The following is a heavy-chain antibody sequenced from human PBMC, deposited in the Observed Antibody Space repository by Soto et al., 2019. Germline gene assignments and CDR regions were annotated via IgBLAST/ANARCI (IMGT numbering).Heavy chain of an antibody. CDR2: IIPIFGTP. CDR3: ARDPRKKYSSSSGVDY. J-gene: IGHJ4*02. Sequence: SVKVSCKASGGTFSSYAISWVRQAPGQGLEWMGGIIPIFGTPNYAQKFQGRVTITADKSTSTAYMELSSLRSEDTAVYYCARDPRKKYSSSSGVDYWGQGTLVTVSS. V-gene: IGHV1-69*06. D-gene: IGHD6-6*01. CDR1: GGTFSSYA.